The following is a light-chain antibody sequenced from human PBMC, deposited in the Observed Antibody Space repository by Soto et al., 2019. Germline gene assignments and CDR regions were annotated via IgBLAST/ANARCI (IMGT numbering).Light chain of an antibody. CDR2: EVS. CDR3: CSYAGSYPYV. Sequence: QSVLTQPASVSGSPGQSITISCTGTSSNVGSYNLVSWYQQHPGKAPKLMIYEVSKRPSGVSNRFSGSTSGTTASLTISGLQAEDEADYHCCSYAGSYPYVFGPGTKVTVL. J-gene: IGLJ1*01. V-gene: IGLV2-23*02. CDR1: SSNVGSYNL.